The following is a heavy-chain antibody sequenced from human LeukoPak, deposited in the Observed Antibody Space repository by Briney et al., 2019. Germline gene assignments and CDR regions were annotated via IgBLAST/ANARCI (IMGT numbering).Heavy chain of an antibody. V-gene: IGHV4-4*07. D-gene: IGHD2-2*01. CDR1: GGSISSYY. J-gene: IGHJ3*02. CDR2: IYTRGST. Sequence: PSETLSLTCTVSGGSISSYYWSWIRQPAGKGLEWIGRIYTRGSTNYNPSLKSRVTMSVDTSRNQFSLKLTSVTAADSAVYYCARTRCTSISCLAHDAFDIWGQGTMVTVSS. CDR3: ARTRCTSISCLAHDAFDI.